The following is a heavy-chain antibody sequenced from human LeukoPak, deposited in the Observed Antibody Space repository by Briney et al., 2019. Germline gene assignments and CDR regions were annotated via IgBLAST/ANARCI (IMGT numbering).Heavy chain of an antibody. D-gene: IGHD2-15*01. CDR1: GFTFSSYS. Sequence: GGSLRLSCAAPGFTFSSYSMNWVRQAPGKGLEWVSSISSSSSYIYYADSVKGRFTISRDNAKNSLYLQMSSLRAEDTAVYYCARDTHCSGGSCYMVGFDYWGQGTLVTVSS. V-gene: IGHV3-21*01. CDR3: ARDTHCSGGSCYMVGFDY. CDR2: ISSSSSYI. J-gene: IGHJ4*02.